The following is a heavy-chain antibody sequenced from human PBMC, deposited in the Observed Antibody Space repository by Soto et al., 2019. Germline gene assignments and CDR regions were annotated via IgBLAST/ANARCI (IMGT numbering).Heavy chain of an antibody. V-gene: IGHV1-2*02. D-gene: IGHD3-3*01. CDR3: AGPPGSGYPADYYGMDV. CDR2: INLKTGGT. J-gene: IGHJ6*02. Sequence: QVQLVQSGAEVKKPGASVKVACKASGYTFTGYYMHWVRQAPGQGLEWLGWINLKTGGTNSAQKLQGRVTMSRATSVCTAYMELTGLRSDATAVYYCAGPPGSGYPADYYGMDVWGPGTTVTVSS. CDR1: GYTFTGYY.